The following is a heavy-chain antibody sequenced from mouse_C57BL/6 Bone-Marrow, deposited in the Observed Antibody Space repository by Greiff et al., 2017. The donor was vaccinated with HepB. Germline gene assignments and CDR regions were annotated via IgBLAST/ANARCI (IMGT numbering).Heavy chain of an antibody. CDR1: GYTFTSYW. CDR2: IYPGNRDN. V-gene: IGHV1-5*01. D-gene: IGHD4-1*01. CDR3: TSGNWDGAY. Sequence: EVQLQQSGTVLARPGASVKMSCKTSGYTFTSYWMHWVKQRPGQGLEWIGAIYPGNRDNSYNQKFKGKAKLPAVTSASTADMELSSLTNEDSAVYYWTSGNWDGAYWGQGTLVTVSA. J-gene: IGHJ3*01.